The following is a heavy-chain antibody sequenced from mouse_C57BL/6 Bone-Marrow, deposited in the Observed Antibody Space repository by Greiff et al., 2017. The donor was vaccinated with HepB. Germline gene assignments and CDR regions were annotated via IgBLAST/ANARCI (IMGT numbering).Heavy chain of an antibody. CDR3: TTAQATSYAMDY. CDR2: IDPENGDT. D-gene: IGHD3-2*02. Sequence: EVNVVESGAELVRPGASVKLSCTASGFNIKDDYMHWVKQRPEQGLEWIGWIDPENGDTEYASKFQGKATITADTSSNTAYLQLSSLSSEDTAVYYCTTAQATSYAMDYWGQGTSVTVSS. V-gene: IGHV14-4*01. CDR1: GFNIKDDY. J-gene: IGHJ4*01.